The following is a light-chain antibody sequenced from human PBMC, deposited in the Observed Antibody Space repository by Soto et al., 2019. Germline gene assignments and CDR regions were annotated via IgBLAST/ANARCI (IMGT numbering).Light chain of an antibody. CDR2: DIN. CDR3: FSDGDDDHYV. CDR1: SSDIGGSNH. Sequence: QSTLTQPPSASGSAGQSVTISCTGSSSDIGGSNHVSWYQQRPGKAPKLIIFDINKRPSGVPDRFSASKFGATASLTVSGLQTEDEADYDCFSDGDDDHYVFGAGNKVTV. V-gene: IGLV2-8*01. J-gene: IGLJ1*01.